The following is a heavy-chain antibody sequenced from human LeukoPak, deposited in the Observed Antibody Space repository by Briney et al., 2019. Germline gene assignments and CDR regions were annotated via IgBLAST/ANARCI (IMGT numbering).Heavy chain of an antibody. V-gene: IGHV4-59*10. J-gene: IGHJ4*02. CDR1: GGSFSGYY. CDR2: IHTSGST. Sequence: SETLSLTCAVYGGSFSGYYWSWIRQPAGKGLEWIGRIHTSGSTNYNPSLKSRVTMSVDTSKNQFSLKLSSVTAADTAVYYCARHDYSNYPVFNYWGQGTLVTVSS. CDR3: ARHDYSNYPVFNY. D-gene: IGHD4-11*01.